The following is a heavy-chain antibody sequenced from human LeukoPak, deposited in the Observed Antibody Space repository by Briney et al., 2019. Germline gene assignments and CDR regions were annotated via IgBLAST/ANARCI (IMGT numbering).Heavy chain of an antibody. CDR1: GFTFSSYG. D-gene: IGHD5-18*01. CDR3: AKDRLTWIQSNDALDY. V-gene: IGHV3-30*02. CDR2: IRYDGSNK. Sequence: EGSLRLSRAASGFTFSSYGMHWVRQAPGKGLEWVALIRYDGSNKYYADSVKGRFTISRDNSKNTLFLQMNSLRAEDTAVYYCAKDRLTWIQSNDALDYWGQGTLVTVSS. J-gene: IGHJ4*02.